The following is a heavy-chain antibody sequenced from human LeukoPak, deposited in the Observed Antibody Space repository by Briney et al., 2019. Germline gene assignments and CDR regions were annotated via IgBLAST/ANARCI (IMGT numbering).Heavy chain of an antibody. CDR3: ARGGSSSYHYMDV. Sequence: SETLSLTCAVYGGSFSGYQWSWIRQSPGKGLEWIGEINHSGSTNYNPSLKSRVTISVDKSKNQFSLKLSSVTAADTAVYYCARGGSSSYHYMDVWGKGTTVTVSS. CDR1: GGSFSGYQ. CDR2: INHSGST. J-gene: IGHJ6*03. D-gene: IGHD6-6*01. V-gene: IGHV4-34*01.